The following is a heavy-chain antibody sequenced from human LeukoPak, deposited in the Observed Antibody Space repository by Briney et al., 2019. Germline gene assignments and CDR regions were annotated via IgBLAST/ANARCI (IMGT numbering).Heavy chain of an antibody. CDR1: GVSISGSY. J-gene: IGHJ4*02. D-gene: IGHD2/OR15-2a*01. V-gene: IGHV4-59*08. CDR2: VYVSGST. Sequence: PSGTLTLTCTVSGVSISGSYWSWIRRPPGKGLEWVGDVYVSGSTDYYASLKSRVTTSIDTSKSQISIKLSSVTAADTDVYYCARSENYFWVFDTWGQGTLVTVSS. CDR3: ARSENYFWVFDT.